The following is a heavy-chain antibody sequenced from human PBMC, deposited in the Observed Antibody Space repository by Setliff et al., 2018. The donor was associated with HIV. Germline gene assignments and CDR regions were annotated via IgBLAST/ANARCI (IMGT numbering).Heavy chain of an antibody. Sequence: ASVKVSCKTSGYDFNGHDINWVRQATGQGLERIGWMNPNSGSTGFAQKFQGRVTLTRDITIYTAYMELSSLTSEDTAVYYCARGGDYYCLDYWGLGTLVTVSS. CDR2: MNPNSGST. V-gene: IGHV1-8*01. CDR1: GYDFNGHD. CDR3: ARGGDYYCLDY. J-gene: IGHJ4*02. D-gene: IGHD3-22*01.